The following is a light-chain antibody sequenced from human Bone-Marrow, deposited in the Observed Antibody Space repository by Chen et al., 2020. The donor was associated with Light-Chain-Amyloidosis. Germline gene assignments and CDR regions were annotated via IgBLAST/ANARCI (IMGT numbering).Light chain of an antibody. J-gene: IGLJ1*01. CDR2: GDN. Sequence: QSVLTQPPSASGTPGQRVTISCSGASSNIGINYVYWYQHFPGAAPNLLIHGDNERPSGIPERLSASKSGNSAILTISRVRAGDEADYYCEAWDGSRGRHVFGTGTKLTVL. CDR1: SSNIGINY. CDR3: EAWDGSRGRHV. V-gene: IGLV1-47*01.